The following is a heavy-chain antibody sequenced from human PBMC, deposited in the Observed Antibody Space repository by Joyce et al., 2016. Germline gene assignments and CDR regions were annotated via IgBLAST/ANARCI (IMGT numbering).Heavy chain of an antibody. J-gene: IGHJ3*02. V-gene: IGHV3-13*05. D-gene: IGHD3-16*01. Sequence: EVQRVEAGGALVQPGGSLRLSCAAAGFTFSAYEIHCVRQTTGKGLEWVSAIGTAGDPYYAGSVKGRFTISRENAKSSLFLQMSSLRAEDTAVYYCARERGGGMSAFDIWGQGTMVTVSS. CDR3: ARERGGGMSAFDI. CDR1: GFTFSAYE. CDR2: IGTAGDP.